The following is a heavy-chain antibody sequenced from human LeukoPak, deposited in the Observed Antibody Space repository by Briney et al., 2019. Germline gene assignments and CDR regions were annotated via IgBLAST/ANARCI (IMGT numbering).Heavy chain of an antibody. Sequence: GGSLRLSCAASGFTFSSYWMSWVRQAPGKGLEWVANIKQDGSEKYYVDSVKGRFTISRDNAKNSLYLQMNSLRAEDTAVYYCARVMDTAMEGTFDYWGQGTLVTVSS. V-gene: IGHV3-7*03. D-gene: IGHD5-18*01. CDR3: ARVMDTAMEGTFDY. CDR1: GFTFSSYW. J-gene: IGHJ4*02. CDR2: IKQDGSEK.